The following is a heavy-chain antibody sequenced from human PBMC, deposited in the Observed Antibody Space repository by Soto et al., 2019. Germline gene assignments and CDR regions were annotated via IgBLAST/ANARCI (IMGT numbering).Heavy chain of an antibody. V-gene: IGHV4-30-4*01. CDR1: GGSISSGDYY. Sequence: SLTCTVSGGSISSGDYYWSWIRQPPGKGLEWIGYIYYSGSTYYNPSLKSRVTISVDTSKNQFSLKLSSVTAADTAVYYCARLYYDILTGYAAWFDPWGQGTLVTVSS. J-gene: IGHJ5*02. D-gene: IGHD3-9*01. CDR2: IYYSGST. CDR3: ARLYYDILTGYAAWFDP.